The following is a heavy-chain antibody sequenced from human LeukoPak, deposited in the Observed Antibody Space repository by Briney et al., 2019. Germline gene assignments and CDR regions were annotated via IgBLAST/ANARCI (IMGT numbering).Heavy chain of an antibody. J-gene: IGHJ6*02. CDR2: IYYSGNT. Sequence: SETLSLTCTVSGGSISSSTYYWGWIRQPPGKGLEWIGSIYYSGNTYYNPSLKSRVTISVDTSKNQFSLKLSSVTAADTAVYYCARLHYYYGMDVWGQGTTVTVSS. CDR1: GGSISSSTYY. V-gene: IGHV4-39*01. CDR3: ARLHYYYGMDV.